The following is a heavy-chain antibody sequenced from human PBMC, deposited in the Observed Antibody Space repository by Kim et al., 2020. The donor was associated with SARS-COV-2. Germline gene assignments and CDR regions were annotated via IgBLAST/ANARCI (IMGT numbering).Heavy chain of an antibody. Sequence: GGSLRLSCAASGFTFSSYGMHWVRQAPGKGLEWVAVISYDGSNKYYADSVKGRFTISRDNSKNTLYLQMNSLRAEDTAVYYCAKGWEGIAAAGTLDYWG. V-gene: IGHV3-30*18. CDR2: ISYDGSNK. CDR1: GFTFSSYG. D-gene: IGHD6-13*01. J-gene: IGHJ4*01. CDR3: AKGWEGIAAAGTLDY.